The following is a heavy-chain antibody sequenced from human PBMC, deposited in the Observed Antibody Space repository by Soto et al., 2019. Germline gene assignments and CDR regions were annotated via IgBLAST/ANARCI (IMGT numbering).Heavy chain of an antibody. D-gene: IGHD4-17*01. V-gene: IGHV3-30*18. Sequence: GGSLRLSCAASGFTFSSYGMHWVRQAPGKGLEWVAVISYDGSNKYYADSVKGRFTISRDNSKNTLYLQMNSLRAEDTAVYYCAKDSFDYGDYHYYMDVWGKGTTVTAP. CDR2: ISYDGSNK. CDR1: GFTFSSYG. CDR3: AKDSFDYGDYHYYMDV. J-gene: IGHJ6*03.